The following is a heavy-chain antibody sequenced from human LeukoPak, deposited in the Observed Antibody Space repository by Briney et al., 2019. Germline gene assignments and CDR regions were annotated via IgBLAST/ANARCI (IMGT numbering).Heavy chain of an antibody. CDR3: AKGAGYQLLYYFDS. V-gene: IGHV3-43*02. Sequence: PGGSLRLSCAASGFTFDDYVMHWVRCAPGKGLEWVSLSSGDGVTTYYADSVKGRFTISRDNSKNSLYLQMNSLRTEDTALYYCAKGAGYQLLYYFDSWGQGTLVTVSS. D-gene: IGHD2-2*01. CDR1: GFTFDDYV. J-gene: IGHJ4*02. CDR2: SSGDGVTT.